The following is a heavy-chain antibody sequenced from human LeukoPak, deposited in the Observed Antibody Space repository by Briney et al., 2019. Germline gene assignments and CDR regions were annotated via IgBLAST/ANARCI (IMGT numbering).Heavy chain of an antibody. J-gene: IGHJ4*02. Sequence: SQTLSLTCTVSGGSISSGGYYWSWFRQHPGKGLEWIGYIYYSGNTYYNPSLKSRVTLSVDTSKNQFSLKLSSVTAADTAVYYCARVAQYSGYDLDYWGQGTLATVSS. CDR2: IYYSGNT. CDR3: ARVAQYSGYDLDY. CDR1: GGSISSGGYY. D-gene: IGHD5-12*01. V-gene: IGHV4-31*03.